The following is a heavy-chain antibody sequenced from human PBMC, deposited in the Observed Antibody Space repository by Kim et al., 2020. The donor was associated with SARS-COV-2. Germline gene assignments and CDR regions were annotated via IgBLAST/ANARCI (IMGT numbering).Heavy chain of an antibody. CDR2: ISGSGGST. Sequence: GGSLRLSCAASGFTFSSYAMSWVRQAPGKGLEWVSAISGSGGSTYYADSVQGRFTISRDNSKNTLYLQMNSLRAEDTAVYYCAKDSEQQLGNDAFDIWGQGTMVTVSS. CDR3: AKDSEQQLGNDAFDI. CDR1: GFTFSSYA. D-gene: IGHD6-13*01. V-gene: IGHV3-23*01. J-gene: IGHJ3*02.